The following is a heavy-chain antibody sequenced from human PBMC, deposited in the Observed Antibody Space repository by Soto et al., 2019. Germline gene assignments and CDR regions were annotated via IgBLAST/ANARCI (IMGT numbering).Heavy chain of an antibody. Sequence: TSETLSLTCTVSGGSVNSGSYYWSWIRQPPGKGLEWIGYIYYSGSTNYNPSLKSRVTMSLDTSKNQFSLKLSSVTAADTAVHYCARGSWYYDSSGYLDYWGRGTLVT. CDR2: IYYSGST. CDR1: GGSVNSGSYY. D-gene: IGHD3-22*01. J-gene: IGHJ4*02. V-gene: IGHV4-61*01. CDR3: ARGSWYYDSSGYLDY.